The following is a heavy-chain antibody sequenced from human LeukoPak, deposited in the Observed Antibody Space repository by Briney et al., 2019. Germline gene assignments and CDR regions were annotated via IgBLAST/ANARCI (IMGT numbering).Heavy chain of an antibody. CDR2: INTNTENP. Sequence: ASVKGSCKASGYTFTSYAMNWVRQAPGQGLEWMGWINTNTENPTYAQAFTGRFVFSLDTSVSTSYLQISSLTAEDTAVYYCARHSPDPAMVPGTFAIWGQGTMVTVSS. V-gene: IGHV7-4-1*02. J-gene: IGHJ3*02. CDR3: ARHSPDPAMVPGTFAI. CDR1: GYTFTSYA. D-gene: IGHD5-18*01.